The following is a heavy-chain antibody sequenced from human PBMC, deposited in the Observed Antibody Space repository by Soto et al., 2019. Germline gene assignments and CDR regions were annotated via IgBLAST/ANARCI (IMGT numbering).Heavy chain of an antibody. CDR3: AKTITTVGTSSGPGGSRGRGALLGH. Sequence: QVQLVESGGGVVQPGRSLRLSCAASGFTFSVFGMHWVRQAPGKGLEWVDVISNTGSSAHYADSVRGRFTISRDNGENTLSRFRTGLRPEDTAVYYCAKTITTVGTSSGPGGSRGRGALLGHWGQGTLVTVSS. J-gene: IGHJ4*02. CDR2: ISNTGSSA. D-gene: IGHD6-19*01. V-gene: IGHV3-30*18. CDR1: GFTFSVFG.